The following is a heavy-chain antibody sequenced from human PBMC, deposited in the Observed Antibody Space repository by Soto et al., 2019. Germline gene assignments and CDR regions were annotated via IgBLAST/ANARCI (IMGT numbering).Heavy chain of an antibody. V-gene: IGHV4-30-4*01. J-gene: IGHJ3*02. CDR1: GGSISSGDYY. CDR3: ARAPPLKYTYGLRGAFDI. Sequence: SETLSLTWTVSGGSISSGDYYWSWIRQPPGKGLEWIGYIYYSGSTYYNPSLKSRVTISVDTSKNQFSLKLSSVTAADTAVYYCARAPPLKYTYGLRGAFDIWGQGTMVTVSS. D-gene: IGHD5-18*01. CDR2: IYYSGST.